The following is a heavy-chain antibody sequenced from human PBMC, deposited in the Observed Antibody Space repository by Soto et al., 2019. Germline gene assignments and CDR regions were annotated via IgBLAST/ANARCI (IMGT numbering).Heavy chain of an antibody. V-gene: IGHV4-59*01. J-gene: IGHJ6*02. D-gene: IGHD3-9*01. CDR1: VGSITSYY. Sequence: SETLSLTWAVSVGSITSYYWSLIRKPPVKVLEWIGYIYYSGSTNYNPSLKSRVTISVDTSKNQFSLKLSSVTAADTAVYYCAGTNYYDILTGYYGLAGMEVWGQGTTVTVSS. CDR3: AGTNYYDILTGYYGLAGMEV. CDR2: IYYSGST.